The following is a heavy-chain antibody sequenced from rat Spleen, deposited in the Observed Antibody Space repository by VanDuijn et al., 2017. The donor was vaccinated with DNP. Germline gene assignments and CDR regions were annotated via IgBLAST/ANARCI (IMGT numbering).Heavy chain of an antibody. Sequence: QVQVKESGPGLVQPSQTLSLTCTVSGFSLTSHTVSWVRQPPGKGLEWMGRMRYNGDTSYNSALKSRLSISRDTSKNQFFLKMNSLQADDTGTYYCTRAGGNYPYWYFDFWGPGTMVTVSS. J-gene: IGHJ1*01. CDR2: MRYNGDT. V-gene: IGHV2-63*01. CDR1: GFSLTSHT. D-gene: IGHD1-4*01. CDR3: TRAGGNYPYWYFDF.